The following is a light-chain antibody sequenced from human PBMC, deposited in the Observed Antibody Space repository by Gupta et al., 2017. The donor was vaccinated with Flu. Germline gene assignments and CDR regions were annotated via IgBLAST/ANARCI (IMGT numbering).Light chain of an antibody. Sequence: QSVSTQPPSVSAAPGQKATTSCPGSNSNIGHKFVAWHQQLPGTAPKLLIYDNNRRPSGIPDRFSGSKSSTAATLGITGLQTEDEDEYYCGTWDSSLSGGWVFGGGTKVTVL. CDR1: NSNIGHKF. CDR2: DNN. CDR3: GTWDSSLSGGWV. J-gene: IGLJ3*02. V-gene: IGLV1-51*01.